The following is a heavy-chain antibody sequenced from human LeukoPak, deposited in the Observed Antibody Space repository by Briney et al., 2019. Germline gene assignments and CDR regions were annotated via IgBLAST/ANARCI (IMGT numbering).Heavy chain of an antibody. Sequence: QAGGSLRLSCSASGFTFNNYVMHWVRQAPGKGLEYVSATSANGDATYYTDSVKGRFTISRDNSKNTLFLQMSSLRVEDTAIYFCVKDCSRDWNGHWFDSWGQGTLVTVSS. V-gene: IGHV3-64D*09. CDR3: VKDCSRDWNGHWFDS. J-gene: IGHJ5*01. CDR1: GFTFNNYV. CDR2: TSANGDAT. D-gene: IGHD2-21*02.